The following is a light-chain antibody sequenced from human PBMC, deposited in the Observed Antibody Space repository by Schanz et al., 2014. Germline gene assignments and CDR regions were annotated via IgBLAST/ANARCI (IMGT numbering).Light chain of an antibody. CDR3: GSYTSSSTGMV. J-gene: IGLJ2*01. V-gene: IGLV2-14*01. CDR2: GVS. Sequence: QSALTQPPSVSGSPGQSVTISCTGTSSDVGAYNYVSWYQQHPGKAPKLMIYGVSNRPSGVSHRFSGSKSGTTASLTISGLQPEDEADYYCGSYTSSSTGMVFGGGTKLTVL. CDR1: SSDVGAYNY.